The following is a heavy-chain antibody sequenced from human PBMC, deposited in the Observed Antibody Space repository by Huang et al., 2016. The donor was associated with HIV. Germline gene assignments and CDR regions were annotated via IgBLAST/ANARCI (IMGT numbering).Heavy chain of an antibody. CDR2: INQSRRT. Sequence: QVQLEQWGARLLKPSETLSLTCAVYGESLSDFFWSWIHQPPGKGLEWIGEINQSRRTNYNPSLKSRVTIAVDTSKKQFSLKLKSVTAADTSMYYCARGRGSSWSLFDTWGQGSLVTVFS. D-gene: IGHD6-13*01. J-gene: IGHJ4*02. V-gene: IGHV4-34*02. CDR1: GESLSDFF. CDR3: ARGRGSSWSLFDT.